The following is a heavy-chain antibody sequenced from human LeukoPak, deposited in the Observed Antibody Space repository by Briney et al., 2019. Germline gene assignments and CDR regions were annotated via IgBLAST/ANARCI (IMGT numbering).Heavy chain of an antibody. Sequence: GGSLRLSCAASGFGFSGYGMHWVRQAPGKGLEWVAFIGYNGRSTKYADSVKGRFTISRDNSKNILYLQMNSLTAGDTAMYYCVSAPWLDGYNYYHFDYWDQGTLVTVSS. CDR3: VSAPWLDGYNYYHFDY. J-gene: IGHJ4*02. CDR2: IGYNGRST. CDR1: GFGFSGYG. V-gene: IGHV3-30*02. D-gene: IGHD5-24*01.